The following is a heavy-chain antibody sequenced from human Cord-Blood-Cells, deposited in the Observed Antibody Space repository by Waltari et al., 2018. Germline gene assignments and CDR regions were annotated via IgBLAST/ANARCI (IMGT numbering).Heavy chain of an antibody. CDR3: ARVPASTVVTDY. CDR2: INHSGSS. CDR1: GGSFSGYY. J-gene: IGHJ4*02. V-gene: IGHV4-34*01. Sequence: QVQLQQWGAGLLKPSETLSLTCAVYGGSFSGYYWSWIRQPPGKGLEWIGEINHSGSSNYSPSLKGGCTISVDTSKNQFSLKLSSVTAADTAVYYCARVPASTVVTDYWGQGTLVTVSS. D-gene: IGHD4-17*01.